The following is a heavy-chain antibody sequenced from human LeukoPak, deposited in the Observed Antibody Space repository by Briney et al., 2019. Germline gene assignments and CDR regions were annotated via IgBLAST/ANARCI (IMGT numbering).Heavy chain of an antibody. Sequence: ASVKVSCKASGYTYTSYDINWVRQATGQGLEWMGWMNPNSGNTGYAQKFQGRVTMTRDTSISTAYMELSRLRSDDTAVYYCARGYQTYYYDSSGYTLGYWGQGTLVTVSS. CDR1: GYTYTSYD. J-gene: IGHJ4*02. CDR2: MNPNSGNT. CDR3: ARGYQTYYYDSSGYTLGY. D-gene: IGHD3-22*01. V-gene: IGHV1-8*01.